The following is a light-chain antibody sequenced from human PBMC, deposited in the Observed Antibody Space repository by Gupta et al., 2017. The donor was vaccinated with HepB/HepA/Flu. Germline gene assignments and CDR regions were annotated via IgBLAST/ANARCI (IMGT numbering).Light chain of an antibody. CDR3: QQYGSSPLGVT. CDR2: GAS. CDR1: QSVSSSY. J-gene: IGKJ3*01. V-gene: IGKV3-20*01. Sequence: EIVFTQSPGTLSLSPGERATLSCRASQSVSSSYLAWYQQKPGQAPRLLIYGASSRATGIPDRFSGSGSGTDFTLTISRLEPEDFAVYYCQQYGSSPLGVTFGPGTXVDIK.